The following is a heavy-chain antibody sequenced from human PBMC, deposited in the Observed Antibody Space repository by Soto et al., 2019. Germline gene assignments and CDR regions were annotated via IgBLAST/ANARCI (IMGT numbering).Heavy chain of an antibody. CDR2: IYYSGST. CDR3: ARDFSLGSGSYFDY. J-gene: IGHJ4*02. D-gene: IGHD3-10*01. Sequence: SDTLSLTSTVSGASISGNYWSWIRQPPGKGLEWIGYIYYSGSTNYNPSLKSRDTISVDTSKNQFSLKLSSVTAADTAVYYCARDFSLGSGSYFDYWGQGTLVTVSS. V-gene: IGHV4-59*01. CDR1: GASISGNY.